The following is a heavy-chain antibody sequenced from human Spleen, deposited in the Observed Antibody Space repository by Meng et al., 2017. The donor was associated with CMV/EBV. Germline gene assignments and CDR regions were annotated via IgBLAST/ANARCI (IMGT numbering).Heavy chain of an antibody. V-gene: IGHV3-53*01. CDR1: GFTVSSTY. CDR3: ARGNYGSGSDNWFDP. J-gene: IGHJ5*02. D-gene: IGHD3-10*01. CDR2: IYSGGGT. Sequence: GGSLRLSCAASGFTVSSTYITWVRQAPGKGLEWVSVIYSGGGTYYADSVKGRFTISRDNSKNTLYLQMNGLRVEDTAVYYCARGNYGSGSDNWFDPWGQGTLVTVSS.